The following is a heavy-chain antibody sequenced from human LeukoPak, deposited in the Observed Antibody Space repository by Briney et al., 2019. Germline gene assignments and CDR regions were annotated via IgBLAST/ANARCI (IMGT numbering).Heavy chain of an antibody. D-gene: IGHD3-10*01. Sequence: ASVKVSCKASGGTFSSYGIIWVRQAPGQGLEWMGRIIPILNIADYAQKFQGRVTITADESTSTAYMELSSLRSEDTAVYYCARGPPKRFGDTYRGIFKYWGQGTLVTVSS. J-gene: IGHJ4*02. CDR3: ARGPPKRFGDTYRGIFKY. CDR1: GGTFSSYG. V-gene: IGHV1-69*04. CDR2: IIPILNIA.